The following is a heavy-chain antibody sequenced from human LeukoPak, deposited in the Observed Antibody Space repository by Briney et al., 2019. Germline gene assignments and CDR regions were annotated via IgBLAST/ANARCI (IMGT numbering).Heavy chain of an antibody. CDR2: IKQDGSEK. V-gene: IGHV3-7*01. D-gene: IGHD5-18*01. J-gene: IGHJ4*02. Sequence: GGSLRLSCAASGFTFNSYWMTWLRQAPGKGLEWVANIKQDGSEKYFVDSVKGRFTISRDNARNSVYLQMNSLRAEDTAVYYCARGGTRGYSPSDYWGQGTLVTVSS. CDR3: ARGGTRGYSPSDY. CDR1: GFTFNSYW.